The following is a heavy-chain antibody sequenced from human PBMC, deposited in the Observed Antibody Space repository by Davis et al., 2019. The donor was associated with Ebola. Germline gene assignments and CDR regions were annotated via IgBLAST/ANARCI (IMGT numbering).Heavy chain of an antibody. CDR3: ARASVDSGYDIWWWLVGSMDY. J-gene: IGHJ4*02. Sequence: ASVKVSCKASGYTFTSYDINWVRQATGQGLEWMGWMNPNSGNTGYAQKFQGRVTMTRNTSISTAYMELSSLRSEDTAVYYCARASVDSGYDIWWWLVGSMDYWGQGTLVTVSS. D-gene: IGHD5-12*01. CDR1: GYTFTSYD. CDR2: MNPNSGNT. V-gene: IGHV1-8*01.